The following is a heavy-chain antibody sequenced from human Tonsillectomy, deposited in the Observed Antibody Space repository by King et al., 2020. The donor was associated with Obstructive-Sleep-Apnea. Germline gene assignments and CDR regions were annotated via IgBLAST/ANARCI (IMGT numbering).Heavy chain of an antibody. CDR3: AKVGDYGDYGLLDY. CDR1: GFTFSSYG. Sequence: VQLVESGGGVVQPGGSLRLSCAASGFTFSSYGMHWVRQAPGKGLEWVAFIRYDGSNKYYADSVKGRFTISRDNCKNTLYLQMNSLRAEDTAVYYCAKVGDYGDYGLLDYWGQGTLVTVSS. J-gene: IGHJ4*02. CDR2: IRYDGSNK. D-gene: IGHD4-17*01. V-gene: IGHV3-30*02.